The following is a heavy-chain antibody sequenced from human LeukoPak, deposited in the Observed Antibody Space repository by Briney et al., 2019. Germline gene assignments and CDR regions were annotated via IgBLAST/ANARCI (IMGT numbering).Heavy chain of an antibody. CDR2: IYPGDSDT. D-gene: IGHD3-22*01. CDR3: ARLESYDSSGYYPYYFDY. Sequence: NRGESLKISCKGSGYSFTNYWIGWARPMPGKGLEWMGIIYPGDSDTRYSPSFQGQVTISADKSISTAYLQWSSLKASDTAMYYCARLESYDSSGYYPYYFDYWGQGTLVTVSS. J-gene: IGHJ4*02. CDR1: GYSFTNYW. V-gene: IGHV5-51*01.